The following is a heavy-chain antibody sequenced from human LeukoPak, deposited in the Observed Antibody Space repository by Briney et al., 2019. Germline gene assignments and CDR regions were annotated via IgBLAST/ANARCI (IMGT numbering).Heavy chain of an antibody. Sequence: SETLSLTCTVSGYSISSGYYWAWIRQPPGKGLEWIGYIYYSGNTNYNPSLKSRLTISLDTSKNQVSLRLSSVTAADTAVYHCARKDGDLWGQGTLVTVSS. J-gene: IGHJ5*02. CDR1: GYSISSGYY. V-gene: IGHV4-38-2*02. CDR3: ARKDGDL. CDR2: IYYSGNT.